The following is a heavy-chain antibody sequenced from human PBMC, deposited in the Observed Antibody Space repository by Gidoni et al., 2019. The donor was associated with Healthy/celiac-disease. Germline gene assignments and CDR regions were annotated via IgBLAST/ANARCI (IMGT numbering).Heavy chain of an antibody. CDR1: GYPFTGLY. D-gene: IGHD6-19*01. V-gene: IGHV1-2*02. CDR2: INPNSGGT. CDR3: ARDPYPPDSSGWYDFDY. J-gene: IGHJ4*02. Sequence: VQLVPAGAAVTKPGASVKVSCKAAGYPFTGLYMHWVRQAPGQGLEWMGWINPNSGGTNYAQKFQGRVTMTRDTSISTAYMELSRLRSDDTAVDYWARDPYPPDSSGWYDFDYWGQGTLVTVSS.